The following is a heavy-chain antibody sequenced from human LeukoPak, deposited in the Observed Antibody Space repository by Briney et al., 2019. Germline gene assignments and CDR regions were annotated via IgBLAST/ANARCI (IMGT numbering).Heavy chain of an antibody. CDR3: ARRPYSSGWYVDY. Sequence: PGGSLRLSCAASGFTFSSYGMHWVRQAPGKGLEWVAVIWYDGSNKYYADSVKGRITISRDNSKNTLYLQMNSLRAEDTAVYYCARRPYSSGWYVDYWGQGTLVTVSS. CDR1: GFTFSSYG. J-gene: IGHJ4*02. V-gene: IGHV3-33*01. CDR2: IWYDGSNK. D-gene: IGHD6-19*01.